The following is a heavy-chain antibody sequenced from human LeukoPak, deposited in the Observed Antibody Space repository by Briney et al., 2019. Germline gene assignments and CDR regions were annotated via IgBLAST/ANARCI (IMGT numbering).Heavy chain of an antibody. V-gene: IGHV3-53*01. J-gene: IGHJ4*02. Sequence: GGSLRLSCAASGFTVSSNYMSWVRQAPGQGLEWVSVIYSGGSTYYADSVKGRFTISRDNSKNTLYLQMNSLRAEDTAVYYCASHYYDSSGYYKDYWGQGTLVTVSS. CDR3: ASHYYDSSGYYKDY. D-gene: IGHD3-22*01. CDR1: GFTVSSNY. CDR2: IYSGGST.